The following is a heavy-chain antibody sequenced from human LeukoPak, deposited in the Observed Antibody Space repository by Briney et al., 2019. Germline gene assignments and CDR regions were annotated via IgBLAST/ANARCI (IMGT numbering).Heavy chain of an antibody. J-gene: IGHJ4*02. CDR1: GGSISSSSYY. CDR3: ARHFQKVSYSRFDY. D-gene: IGHD6-13*01. CDR2: IYYSGST. Sequence: ASETLSLTCTVSGGSISSSSYYWGWIRQPPGKGLGWIGSIYYSGSTYYNPSLKSRVTISVDTSKNQFSLKLSSVTAADTAVYYCARHFQKVSYSRFDYWGQGTLVTVSS. V-gene: IGHV4-39*01.